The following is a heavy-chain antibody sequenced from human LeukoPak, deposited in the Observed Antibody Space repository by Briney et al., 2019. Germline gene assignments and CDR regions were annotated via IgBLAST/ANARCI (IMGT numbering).Heavy chain of an antibody. J-gene: IGHJ4*02. D-gene: IGHD6-19*01. Sequence: GGSLRLSCAASGFTFSSYGMHWVRQAPDQGLEWVAIISYDGSNKYYADSVKGRFTISRDNAKDALHLRMDNLRVEDTAVYYCARARWSSTGWFLGYWGQGTLVTVSS. CDR2: ISYDGSNK. CDR3: ARARWSSTGWFLGY. V-gene: IGHV3-30*03. CDR1: GFTFSSYG.